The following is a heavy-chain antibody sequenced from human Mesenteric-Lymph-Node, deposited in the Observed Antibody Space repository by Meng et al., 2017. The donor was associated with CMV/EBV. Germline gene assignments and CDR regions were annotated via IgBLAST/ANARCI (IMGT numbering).Heavy chain of an antibody. CDR2: ISGSGGST. J-gene: IGHJ5*02. CDR1: GFTFSSYA. V-gene: IGHV3-23*01. D-gene: IGHD4-23*01. CDR3: AKGSTVVTGSWFDP. Sequence: GESLKISCAASGFTFSSYAMSWVRQAPGKGLEWVSVISGSGGSTYYADSVKGRFTISRDNSKNTLYLQMNSLTAEDTAVYYCAKGSTVVTGSWFDPWGQGTLVTVSS.